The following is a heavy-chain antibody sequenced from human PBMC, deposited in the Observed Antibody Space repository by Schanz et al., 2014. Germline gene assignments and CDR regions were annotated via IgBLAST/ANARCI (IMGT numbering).Heavy chain of an antibody. CDR3: ARAKRFGDMDV. CDR1: GYTFSSYG. V-gene: IGHV1-18*01. CDR2: INGYNGHT. D-gene: IGHD3-10*01. Sequence: QVQLLQSGAEVKKPGASMKVSCKASGYTFSSYGITWVRQAPGQGLEWMGWINGYNGHTLYAQKCQGRVTMTTDTSTSTSYMELTSLRFDDTAVYYCARAKRFGDMDVWGQGTTVTVSS. J-gene: IGHJ6*02.